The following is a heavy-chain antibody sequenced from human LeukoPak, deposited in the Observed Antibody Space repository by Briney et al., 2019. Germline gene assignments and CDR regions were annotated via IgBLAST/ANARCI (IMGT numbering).Heavy chain of an antibody. J-gene: IGHJ6*03. Sequence: SVKVSCKASGGTFSSYGISWVRQAPGQGLEWMGGIIPIFGTTKNAQKFQGRVTITADGSTRTAYMELSSLRSDDTAVYYCARGASSSWVGGYYYYMDVWGKGTTVTVSS. CDR2: IIPIFGTT. D-gene: IGHD6-13*01. CDR1: GGTFSSYG. CDR3: ARGASSSWVGGYYYYMDV. V-gene: IGHV1-69*13.